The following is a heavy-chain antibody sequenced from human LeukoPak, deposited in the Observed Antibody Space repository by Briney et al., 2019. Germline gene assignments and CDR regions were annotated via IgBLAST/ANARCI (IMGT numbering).Heavy chain of an antibody. CDR2: PYSGGDT. V-gene: IGHV3-53*01. Sequence: GGSLRLSCAASGFTVSSNYINWVRQAPGKGLEWVSVPYSGGDTYYADSVKGRFTVSRDNSKNTLYLQMNSLGAEDTAVYYCARDTSGYCSTSRCYGSWYFDLWGRGTLVTVSS. J-gene: IGHJ2*01. D-gene: IGHD2-2*01. CDR3: ARDTSGYCSTSRCYGSWYFDL. CDR1: GFTVSSNY.